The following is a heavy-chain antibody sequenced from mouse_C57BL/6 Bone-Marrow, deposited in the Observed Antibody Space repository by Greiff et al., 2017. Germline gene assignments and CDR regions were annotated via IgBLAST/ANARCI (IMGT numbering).Heavy chain of an antibody. CDR1: GYTFTSYD. CDR2: IYPRDGST. Sequence: VKLQESGPELVKPGASVKLSCKASGYTFTSYDINWVKQRPGQGLEWIGWIYPRDGSTKYNEKFKGKATLTVDTSSSTAYMELHSLTSEDSAVYFCARPFLTRDYAMDYWGQGTSVTVSS. J-gene: IGHJ4*01. CDR3: ARPFLTRDYAMDY. V-gene: IGHV1-85*01.